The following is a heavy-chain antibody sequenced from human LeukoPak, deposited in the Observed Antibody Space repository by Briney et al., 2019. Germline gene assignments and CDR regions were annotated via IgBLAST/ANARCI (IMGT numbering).Heavy chain of an antibody. J-gene: IGHJ4*02. D-gene: IGHD3-16*02. V-gene: IGHV1-2*06. Sequence: GASVKVSCKTSGYTFTGYYMHWVRQAPGQGLEWMGRINPNSGGTNYAQKFQGRVTMTRDTSISTAYMELSRLRSDDTAVYYCARGAGRLGELSLYYWGQGTLVTVSS. CDR2: INPNSGGT. CDR1: GYTFTGYY. CDR3: ARGAGRLGELSLYY.